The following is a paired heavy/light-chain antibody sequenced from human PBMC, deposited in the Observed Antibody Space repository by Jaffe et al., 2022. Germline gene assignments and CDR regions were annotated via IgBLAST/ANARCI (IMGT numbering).Light chain of an antibody. Sequence: DIQMTQSPSYVSASVGDRVTITCRASQGISSWLAWYQQKPGKAPKLLIYAASSLQSGVPSRFSGSGSGTEFTLTISSLQPEDFATYYCQQANSFPLTFGGGTKVEIK. CDR1: QGISSW. V-gene: IGKV1-12*01. CDR2: AAS. J-gene: IGKJ4*01. CDR3: QQANSFPLT.
Heavy chain of an antibody. CDR3: AKVRYCSGRTCYDWFDP. CDR2: ISSRGDST. D-gene: IGHD2-15*01. V-gene: IGHV3-23*01. Sequence: EVQLLESGGGLVQPGGSLRLSCAASGFTFSSHSMSWVRQAPGKGLEWVSAISSRGDSTYYADSVKGRFTISRDNSKNTLYLQMNSLRAEDTAVYYCAKVRYCSGRTCYDWFDPWGQGTLVTVSS. CDR1: GFTFSSHS. J-gene: IGHJ5*02.